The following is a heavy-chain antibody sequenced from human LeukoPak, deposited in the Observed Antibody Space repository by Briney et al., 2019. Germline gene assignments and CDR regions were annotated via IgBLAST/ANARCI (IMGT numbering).Heavy chain of an antibody. CDR3: ARQGDFWSGYPYYFDY. CDR1: GYNFTSYW. J-gene: IGHJ4*02. V-gene: IGHV5-51*01. D-gene: IGHD3-3*01. CDR2: IYPGDSDT. Sequence: GESLKISCKGSGYNFTSYWIGWVRQMPGKGLEWMGIIYPGDSDTRYSPSFQGQVTISADKSISTAYLQWSSLKASDTAMYYCARQGDFWSGYPYYFDYWGQGTLVTVSS.